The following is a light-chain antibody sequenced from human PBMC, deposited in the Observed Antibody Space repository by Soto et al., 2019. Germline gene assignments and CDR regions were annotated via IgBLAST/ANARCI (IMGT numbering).Light chain of an antibody. Sequence: EIVLTQSPATLSLSPGERATLSCRASPSVTNYLAWYQQKPGQPPRLLIYGAFNRAAGIPARFSGSGSGTDFTLTIRSLQPEDAATYYCKKYNSAPITFGQGTRLEIK. V-gene: IGKV3-11*01. CDR2: GAF. CDR3: KKYNSAPIT. J-gene: IGKJ5*01. CDR1: PSVTNY.